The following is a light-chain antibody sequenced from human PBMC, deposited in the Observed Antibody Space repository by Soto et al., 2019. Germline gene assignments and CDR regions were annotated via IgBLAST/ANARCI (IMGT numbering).Light chain of an antibody. CDR3: QQYNDNWPT. CDR1: QSVRTN. J-gene: IGKJ1*01. CDR2: GAS. V-gene: IGKV3-15*01. Sequence: EIVMTQYPDTLSVSPGETVTLSCRASQSVRTNLAWYQHKPGQSPRILIYGASNRETGFPARFSGSGSGTEFTLTISSLQSEDVAVDYCQQYNDNWPTFGQGTQVDIK.